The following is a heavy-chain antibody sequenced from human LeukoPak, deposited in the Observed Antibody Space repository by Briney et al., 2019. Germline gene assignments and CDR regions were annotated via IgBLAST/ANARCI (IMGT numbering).Heavy chain of an antibody. V-gene: IGHV3-53*01. CDR1: GFAVSSNY. Sequence: PGGSLRLSCAASGFAVSSNYMSWVRQAPGKGLEWVSVIYSGGSIYYTDSVKGRFTISRDNSKNTVYLQMNSLRAGDTAVYYCARDLGTSGWYGDFDYWGQGTLVTVSS. D-gene: IGHD6-19*01. CDR2: IYSGGSI. J-gene: IGHJ4*02. CDR3: ARDLGTSGWYGDFDY.